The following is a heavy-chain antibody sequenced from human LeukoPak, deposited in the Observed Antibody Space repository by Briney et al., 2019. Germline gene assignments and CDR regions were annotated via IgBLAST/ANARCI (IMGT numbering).Heavy chain of an antibody. CDR1: GGSISSYY. V-gene: IGHV4-59*08. CDR3: ARLGMAGFDY. J-gene: IGHJ4*02. Sequence: SETLSLTCTVSGGSISSYYWSWIRQPPGKGLEWIGYVYYSGSTNYNPSLKSRVTISVDTSKNQFSLKLSSVTAADTAVYYCARLGMAGFDYWGQGTLVTVSS. CDR2: VYYSGST. D-gene: IGHD5-24*01.